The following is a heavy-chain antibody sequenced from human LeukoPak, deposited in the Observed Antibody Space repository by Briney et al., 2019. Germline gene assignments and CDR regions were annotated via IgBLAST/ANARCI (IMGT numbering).Heavy chain of an antibody. CDR3: ASTPRGYSGYDGWYFDL. J-gene: IGHJ2*01. CDR1: GYTFTDYY. V-gene: IGHV1-24*01. D-gene: IGHD5-12*01. Sequence: VASLKVSCKTSGYTFTDYYMHWVRQAPGQGLEWMGGFDPEDGETIYAQKFQGRVTMTEDTSTDTAYMELSSLRSEATAVYYCASTPRGYSGYDGWYFDLWGRGTLVTVSS. CDR2: FDPEDGET.